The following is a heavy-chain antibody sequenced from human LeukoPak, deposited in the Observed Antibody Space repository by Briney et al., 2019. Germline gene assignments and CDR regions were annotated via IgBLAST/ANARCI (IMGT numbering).Heavy chain of an antibody. J-gene: IGHJ4*02. V-gene: IGHV3-15*01. CDR1: GFSVTNAW. D-gene: IGHD6-13*01. CDR3: ILDAAGPAY. Sequence: GGSPRLSCEASGFSVTNAWMSWVRQAPGKGLEWVGRIKGKADGGTSGYAAPVLGRFTILRDDSKNTLYLEMNKLKTEDTAVYYCILDAAGPAYWGQGTLVTVSS. CDR2: IKGKADGGTS.